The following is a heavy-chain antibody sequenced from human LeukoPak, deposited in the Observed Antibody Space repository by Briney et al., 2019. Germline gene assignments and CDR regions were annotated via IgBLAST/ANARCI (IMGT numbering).Heavy chain of an antibody. CDR2: IWYDGSKK. D-gene: IGHD6-19*01. CDR3: AREVAVAGVRVGAFDI. J-gene: IGHJ3*02. CDR1: GFTFSSYG. Sequence: PGRSLRLSCAASGFTFSSYGMHWVRQHPGKGRECGVVIWYDGSKKHYADAVKGRFTISRDNSKTKLYLQMNSLRAEDTAVYYCAREVAVAGVRVGAFDIWGQGTMVTVSS. V-gene: IGHV3-33*01.